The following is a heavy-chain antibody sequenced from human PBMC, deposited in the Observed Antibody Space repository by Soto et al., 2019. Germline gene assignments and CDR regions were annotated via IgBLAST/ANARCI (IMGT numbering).Heavy chain of an antibody. J-gene: IGHJ4*02. CDR3: ARIPDYYDTGRTDYL. Sequence: QVQLVQSGAEVRKPGASVRVSCSPSGHPFLDFYVHWVRQAPGKGREWLGWINPNTGATNYAQKFEGRVTVTRDMSINTAYMELTRLTSDDTAVYYCARIPDYYDTGRTDYLWGPGTLVTVSS. V-gene: IGHV1-2*02. CDR1: GHPFLDFY. D-gene: IGHD3-22*01. CDR2: INPNTGAT.